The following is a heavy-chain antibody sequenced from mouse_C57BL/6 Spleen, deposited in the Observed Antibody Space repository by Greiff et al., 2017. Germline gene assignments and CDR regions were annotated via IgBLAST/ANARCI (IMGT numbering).Heavy chain of an antibody. V-gene: IGHV1-62-2*01. J-gene: IGHJ2*01. CDR1: GYTFTEYT. CDR2: FYPGSGSI. CDR3: ARHEVLCKGFDC. Sequence: QVQLQQSGAELVKPGASVKLSCKASGYTFTEYTIHWVKQRSGQGLEWIGWFYPGSGSIKYNEKFKDKATLTADKSSSTVYLGLSRLTSEASAVYFCARHEVLCKGFDCWGQGTTLTVSS.